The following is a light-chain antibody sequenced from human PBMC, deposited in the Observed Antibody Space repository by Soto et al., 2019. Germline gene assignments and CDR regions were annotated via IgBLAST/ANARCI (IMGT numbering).Light chain of an antibody. J-gene: IGKJ5*01. CDR2: WAS. CDR3: QQYGSSFT. V-gene: IGKV4-1*01. CDR1: QSVLYSSNNKNY. Sequence: DIVMTQSPDSLAVSLGERATINCKSSQSVLYSSNNKNYLAWYQQKPGXPPXVLIYWASTRESGVPDRFSGSGSGTDFTLTISRLEPEDFAVDYCQQYGSSFTFGQGTRLEIK.